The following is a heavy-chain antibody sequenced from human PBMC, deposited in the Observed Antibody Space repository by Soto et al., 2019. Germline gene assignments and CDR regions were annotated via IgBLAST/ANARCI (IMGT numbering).Heavy chain of an antibody. CDR1: GGSISSSSHY. CDR3: ATERTQLLSGFTWRGYGMDV. CDR2: IYYSGST. J-gene: IGHJ6*02. Sequence: QLQLQESGPGLVKPSETLSLTCTVSGGSISSSSHYWGWIRQPPGKGLEWIGIIYYSGSTYYNPSLESRVIISVDTSKNQFSLKLRSVTAADTAEYYCATERTQLLSGFTWRGYGMDVWGQGTTVTVSS. V-gene: IGHV4-39*01. D-gene: IGHD2-2*01.